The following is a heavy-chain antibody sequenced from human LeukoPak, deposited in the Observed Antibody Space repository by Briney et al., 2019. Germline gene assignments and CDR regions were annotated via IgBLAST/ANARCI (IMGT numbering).Heavy chain of an antibody. CDR2: ISGSGGST. V-gene: IGHV3-23*01. CDR3: AKGYSTNWYLFDY. CDR1: GFTFSSYV. D-gene: IGHD6-13*01. Sequence: GSLRLSCAASGFTFSSYVMTWVRQAPGKGLEWVSGISGSGGSTYYADSVKGRFTISRDNSKNTLYLQMNSLSVEDTALYYCAKGYSTNWYLFDYWGQGSLVTVSS. J-gene: IGHJ4*02.